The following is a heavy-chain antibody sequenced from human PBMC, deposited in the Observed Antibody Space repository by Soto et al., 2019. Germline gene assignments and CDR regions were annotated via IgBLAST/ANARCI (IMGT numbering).Heavy chain of an antibody. CDR3: ARAWVVVRALDY. CDR2: INAGNGNT. D-gene: IGHD2-21*01. V-gene: IGHV1-3*05. CDR1: GYTFTSYA. Sequence: QVKLVQSGAEEKKPGASVKVSCKASGYTFTSYAMHWVRQAPGQRLEWMGWINAGNGNTKYSQKFQGRVTITRDTAESTAWMEGRSLRAGVRAVGGCARAWVVVRALDYWGKGTLVTVSS. J-gene: IGHJ4*02.